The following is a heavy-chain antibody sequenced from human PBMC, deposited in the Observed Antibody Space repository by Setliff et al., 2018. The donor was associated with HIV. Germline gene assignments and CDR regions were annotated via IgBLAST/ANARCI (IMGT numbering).Heavy chain of an antibody. CDR1: GDSITSTNYY. D-gene: IGHD3-10*01. J-gene: IGHJ5*02. Sequence: SETLSLTCTVSGDSITSTNYYWGWIRQPPGKGPEWIGSISYSGSTYYKSSLKSRVTISVDASKNHFSLKLSSVTAADTAVYYCARCPVLLWFGKISGVDWFDPWGQGTLVTVSS. CDR2: ISYSGST. CDR3: ARCPVLLWFGKISGVDWFDP. V-gene: IGHV4-39*07.